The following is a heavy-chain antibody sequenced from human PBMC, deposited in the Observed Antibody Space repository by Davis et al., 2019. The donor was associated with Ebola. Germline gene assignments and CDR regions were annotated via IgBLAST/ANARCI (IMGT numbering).Heavy chain of an antibody. CDR2: IYSDGST. CDR1: GFTVSNTY. V-gene: IGHV3-53*01. J-gene: IGHJ4*02. Sequence: GESLKISCAASGFTVSNTYMSWVRQAPGKGPEWVSLIYSDGSTYHADSVKGRFTISRDSSDNTLYLQMNSLRGEDTAVYYCAAALAVTGHLYFDYWGQGTLVTVSS. D-gene: IGHD6-19*01. CDR3: AAALAVTGHLYFDY.